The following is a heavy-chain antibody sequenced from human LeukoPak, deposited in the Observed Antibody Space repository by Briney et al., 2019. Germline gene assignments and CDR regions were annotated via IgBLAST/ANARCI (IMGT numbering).Heavy chain of an antibody. V-gene: IGHV3-72*01. CDR1: GFSFSNYY. J-gene: IGHJ6*03. CDR2: TRNKAERYNT. Sequence: GGSLRLSCAASGFSFSNYYINWVRQAPGKGLEWVGRTRNKAERYNTEYAASVKGRFTISKDESKNSLFLHMNSLKTEDTAVYYCARESSIFEVVTRSYMDVRGKGTTVTVSS. D-gene: IGHD3-3*01. CDR3: ARESSIFEVVTRSYMDV.